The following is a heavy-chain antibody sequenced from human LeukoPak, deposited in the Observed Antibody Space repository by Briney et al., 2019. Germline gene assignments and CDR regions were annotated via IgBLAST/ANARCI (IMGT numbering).Heavy chain of an antibody. V-gene: IGHV1-69*05. Sequence: GSSVKVSCKASGGTFSSYAIGWVRQAPGQGLEWMGRIIPIFGTANYAQKSQGRVTITTDESTSTAYMELSSLRSEDTAVYYCAREGGIPRRDGYNFDYWGQGTLVTVSS. D-gene: IGHD5-24*01. CDR3: AREGGIPRRDGYNFDY. CDR1: GGTFSSYA. CDR2: IIPIFGTA. J-gene: IGHJ4*02.